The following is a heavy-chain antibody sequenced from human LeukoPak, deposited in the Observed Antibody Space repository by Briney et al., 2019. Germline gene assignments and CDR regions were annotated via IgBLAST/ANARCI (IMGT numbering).Heavy chain of an antibody. J-gene: IGHJ4*02. CDR3: ASRESHVDTAMVVDY. CDR1: GGTFSRYA. Sequence: GASVKVSCKAFGGTFSRYAISWVRQAPGQGLEWMGGIIPIFGTANYAQKFQGRVTITTDESTSTAYMELSSLRSEDTAVYYCASRESHVDTAMVVDYWGQGALVTVSS. D-gene: IGHD5-18*01. CDR2: IIPIFGTA. V-gene: IGHV1-69*05.